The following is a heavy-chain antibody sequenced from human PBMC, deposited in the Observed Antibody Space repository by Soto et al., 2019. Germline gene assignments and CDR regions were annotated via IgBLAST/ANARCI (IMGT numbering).Heavy chain of an antibody. Sequence: ASVKVSCKASGYTFTGYYMHWVRQAPGQGLEWMGWINPNTGGTNYAQKFQGRVTMTRDTSISTAYLKLNRLKSDDTAVYYCASARRGSSSSESFDYWGQGTLVTVSS. CDR2: INPNTGGT. J-gene: IGHJ4*02. D-gene: IGHD6-6*01. CDR3: ASARRGSSSSESFDY. V-gene: IGHV1-2*02. CDR1: GYTFTGYY.